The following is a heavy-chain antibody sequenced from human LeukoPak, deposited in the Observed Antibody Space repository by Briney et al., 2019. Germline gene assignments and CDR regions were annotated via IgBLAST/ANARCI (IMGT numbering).Heavy chain of an antibody. CDR1: GGSVSSSSYY. D-gene: IGHD3-10*01. CDR2: IYYSGST. V-gene: IGHV4-39*01. CDR3: ARFGLVTMVRGVIIKKYYFDY. J-gene: IGHJ4*02. Sequence: SETLSLTCTVSGGSVSSSSYYWGWIRQPPGKGLEWIGSIYYSGSTYYNPSLKSRVTISVDTSKNQFSLKLSSVTAADTAVYYCARFGLVTMVRGVIIKKYYFDYWGQGTLVTVSS.